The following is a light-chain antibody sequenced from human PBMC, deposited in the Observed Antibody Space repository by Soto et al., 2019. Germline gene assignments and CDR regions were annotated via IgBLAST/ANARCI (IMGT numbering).Light chain of an antibody. V-gene: IGKV3-20*01. Sequence: EIVLTQSPGTLSLSPGERATLSCRASQRVSSSYLAWYQQKPGQAPRLLIYGASTRATGIPDRFSGSGSETDFTLTISRLEPEDFAVYFCQRYGSSPPFTFGQGTK. CDR3: QRYGSSPPFT. CDR2: GAS. J-gene: IGKJ2*01. CDR1: QRVSSSY.